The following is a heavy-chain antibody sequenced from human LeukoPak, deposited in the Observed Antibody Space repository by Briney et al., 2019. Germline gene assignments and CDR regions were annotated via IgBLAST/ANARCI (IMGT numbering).Heavy chain of an antibody. CDR3: ARVNSSSWYIGNYFDY. D-gene: IGHD6-13*01. CDR1: GYTFTSYY. J-gene: IGHJ4*02. CDR2: INPSGGST. V-gene: IGHV1-46*01. Sequence: ASVKVSCKASGYTFTSYYMHWVRQAPGQGLEWMGIINPSGGSTRYAQKFQGRVTMTRDTSTSTVYMELSSLRSEDTAVYYCARVNSSSWYIGNYFDYWGQGTLVTVSS.